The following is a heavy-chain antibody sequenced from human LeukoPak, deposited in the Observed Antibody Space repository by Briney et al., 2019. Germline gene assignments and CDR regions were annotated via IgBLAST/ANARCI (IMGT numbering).Heavy chain of an antibody. D-gene: IGHD2-21*02. CDR1: GFTFSSYA. J-gene: IGHJ4*02. CDR2: ILYDGSNK. Sequence: PGRSLKLSCAASGFTFSSYAMHWVRQAPGEGLEWVAVILYDGSNKYYADSVKGRFTISRDNSKNTLYLQMNSLRAEDTAVYYCARGLGVVVTHFDYWGQGTLVTVSS. V-gene: IGHV3-30*04. CDR3: ARGLGVVVTHFDY.